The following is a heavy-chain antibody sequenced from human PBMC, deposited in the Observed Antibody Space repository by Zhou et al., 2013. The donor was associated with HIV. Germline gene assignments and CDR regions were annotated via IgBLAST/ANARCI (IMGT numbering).Heavy chain of an antibody. Sequence: EVQLLESGGGLVQPGGSLRLSCAASGFTFSSYAMSWVRQAPGKGLEWVSVISGGGDSTYYADSVKGRFTISRDNSKNTLYLQMNSLRAEDTAVYYCAKDVTMVRGVINYFDYWGQGTLVTVSS. J-gene: IGHJ4*02. CDR3: AKDVTMVRGVINYFDY. CDR2: ISGGGDST. D-gene: IGHD3-10*01. V-gene: IGHV3-23*01. CDR1: GFTFSSYA.